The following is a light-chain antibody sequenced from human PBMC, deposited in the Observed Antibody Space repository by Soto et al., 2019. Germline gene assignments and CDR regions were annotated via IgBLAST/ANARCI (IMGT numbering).Light chain of an antibody. CDR3: QQANSFPLT. CDR2: SSS. Sequence: DIQMTQSPSSVSASVGDRVTITCRASQGISTWVVWYQQKPGAAPKLLIHSSSNLQSGVPSRFSGSGSGTDFTLTISSLQPEDFATYYCQQANSFPLTFGPGTKVDIK. V-gene: IGKV1-12*01. CDR1: QGISTW. J-gene: IGKJ3*01.